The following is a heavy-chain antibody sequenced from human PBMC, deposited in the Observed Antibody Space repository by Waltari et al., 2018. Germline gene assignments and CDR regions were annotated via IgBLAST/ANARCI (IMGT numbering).Heavy chain of an antibody. J-gene: IGHJ4*02. CDR2: ISTYSGDS. V-gene: IGHV1-18*04. CDR3: ARDRRISLSQSTNYFDY. Sequence: QVLLVQSGAEVNKPGASVKVACKASGYDFNIYGICWVRQARGQGIEWMAWISTYSGDSNYAHKIQGRVTLTTDTSTSTVYLELRSLRSDDTGVYYCARDRRISLSQSTNYFDYWGQGTLVTVAS. CDR1: GYDFNIYG.